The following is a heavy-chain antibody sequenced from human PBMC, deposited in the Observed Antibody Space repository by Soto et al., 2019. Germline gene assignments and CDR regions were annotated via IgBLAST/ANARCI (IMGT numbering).Heavy chain of an antibody. CDR3: ARGTDTAMVRCAFDI. D-gene: IGHD5-18*01. Sequence: SETLSLTCTVSGGSISSGDYYWSWIRQPPGKGLEWIGYIYYSGSTYYNPSLKSRVTISVDTSKNQFSLKLSSVTAADTAVYYCARGTDTAMVRCAFDIWGQGTMVTVSS. V-gene: IGHV4-30-4*01. CDR2: IYYSGST. CDR1: GGSISSGDYY. J-gene: IGHJ3*02.